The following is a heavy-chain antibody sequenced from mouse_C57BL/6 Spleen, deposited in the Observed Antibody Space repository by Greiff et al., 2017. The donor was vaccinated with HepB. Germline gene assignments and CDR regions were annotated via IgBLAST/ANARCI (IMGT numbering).Heavy chain of an antibody. CDR1: GYAFSSYW. CDR2: IYPGDGDT. CDR3: ARGGSNWYFDV. V-gene: IGHV1-80*01. J-gene: IGHJ1*03. D-gene: IGHD5-1*01. Sequence: VKLQESGAELVKPGASVKISCKASGYAFSSYWMNWVKPGKGLEWIGQIYPGDGDTNYNGKFKGKATLTADKSSSTAYMQLSSLTSEDSAVYFCARGGSNWYFDVWGTGTTVTVSS.